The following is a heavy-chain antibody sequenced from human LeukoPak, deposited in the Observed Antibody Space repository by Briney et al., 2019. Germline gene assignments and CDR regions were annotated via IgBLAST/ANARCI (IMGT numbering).Heavy chain of an antibody. CDR2: TYYSGST. J-gene: IGHJ4*02. V-gene: IGHV4-59*01. CDR3: ASFRYGYYSYFDY. Sequence: SQTLSLTCTVSGGSISSYYWSWIRQPPGKGLEWIGYTYYSGSTNYNPSLKSRVTISVDTSKNQFSLKLSSVTAADTAVYYCASFRYGYYSYFDYWGQGTLVTVSS. CDR1: GGSISSYY. D-gene: IGHD3-3*01.